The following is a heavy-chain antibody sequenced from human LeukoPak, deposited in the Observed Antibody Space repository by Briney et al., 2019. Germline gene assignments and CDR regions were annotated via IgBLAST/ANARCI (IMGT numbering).Heavy chain of an antibody. CDR2: IRSKTDSYAT. D-gene: IGHD4-11*01. CDR3: TAPTTVDY. CDR1: GFTFSGST. Sequence: PGGSLRLSCAASGFTFSGSTMHWVRQASGKGLEWAGHIRSKTDSYATVYAASVKDRFTISRDDSKSTTYLQMSSLKTEDTAVYYCTAPTTVDYWGQGTLVTVSS. J-gene: IGHJ4*02. V-gene: IGHV3-73*01.